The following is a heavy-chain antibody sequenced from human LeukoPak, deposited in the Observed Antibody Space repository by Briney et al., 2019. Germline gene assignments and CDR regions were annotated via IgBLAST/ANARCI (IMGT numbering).Heavy chain of an antibody. V-gene: IGHV4-4*07. CDR3: ARVGLRGLESLNWFDP. CDR1: GGSISSYY. J-gene: IGHJ5*02. CDR2: IYTSGST. D-gene: IGHD3-16*01. Sequence: SETLSLTCTVSGGSISSYYWSWIRQPAGQGMEWIGRIYTSGSTKYNPSLKSRVTMSVDTSKKQFSLKLSSVTAADTAVYYCARVGLRGLESLNWFDPWGQGTLVTVSP.